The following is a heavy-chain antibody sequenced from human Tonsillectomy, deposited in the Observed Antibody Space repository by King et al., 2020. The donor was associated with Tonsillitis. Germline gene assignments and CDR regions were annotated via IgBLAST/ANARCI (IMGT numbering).Heavy chain of an antibody. Sequence: QVQLVESGAEVKKPGASVKVSCKASGYTFSGYYVHWVRQAPGQGLEWMGWINPKSGATDYAQKFQGRVTMTRDTSISTAYMDLSSLRSDDTAVYYCVRSPIWFVFDYWGQGTLVTVSS. J-gene: IGHJ4*02. CDR1: GYTFSGYY. CDR3: VRSPIWFVFDY. V-gene: IGHV1-2*02. D-gene: IGHD3-10*01. CDR2: INPKSGAT.